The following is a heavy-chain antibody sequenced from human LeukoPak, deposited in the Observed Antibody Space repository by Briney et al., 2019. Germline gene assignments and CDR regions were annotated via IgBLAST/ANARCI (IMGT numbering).Heavy chain of an antibody. CDR2: IYPGDSDT. J-gene: IGHJ5*02. CDR3: ARTQLIPPIVNWFDP. V-gene: IGHV5-51*01. D-gene: IGHD2-2*01. CDR1: GYSFTSYW. Sequence: GESLKISCKGSGYSFTSYWIGWVRQMPGKGLEWMGIIYPGDSDTRYSPSFQGQVTISADKSISTAYLQWSSLKASDTAMYYCARTQLIPPIVNWFDPWGQGTLVTVSS.